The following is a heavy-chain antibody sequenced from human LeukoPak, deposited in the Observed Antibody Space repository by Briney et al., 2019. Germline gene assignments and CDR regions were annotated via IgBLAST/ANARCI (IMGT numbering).Heavy chain of an antibody. V-gene: IGHV3-23*01. J-gene: IGHJ3*02. CDR2: TITIGGST. D-gene: IGHD5-18*01. CDR1: GFTFSSYS. CDR3: AKDRLRGYSYGVRTWDAFDI. Sequence: QARRSLRPSCAASGFTFSSYSMSWDSHLAGKGMEWVSATITIGGSTYYANSGKGRFTISRDNSKNTLYLQMSSLRAEDTAVYYCAKDRLRGYSYGVRTWDAFDIWGQGTMVTVSS.